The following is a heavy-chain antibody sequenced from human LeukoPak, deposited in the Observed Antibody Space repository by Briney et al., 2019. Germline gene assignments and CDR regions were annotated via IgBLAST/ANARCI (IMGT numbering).Heavy chain of an antibody. CDR3: ARRRDSSGWYVGSEYSQH. Sequence: ASVKVSCKASGYTFTGYYMHWVRQAPGQGLEWMGWISAYNGNTNYAQKLQGRVTMTTDTSTSTAYMELRSLRSDDTAVYYCARRRDSSGWYVGSEYSQHWGKGTLVTVS. CDR2: ISAYNGNT. V-gene: IGHV1-18*04. CDR1: GYTFTGYY. J-gene: IGHJ1*01. D-gene: IGHD6-19*01.